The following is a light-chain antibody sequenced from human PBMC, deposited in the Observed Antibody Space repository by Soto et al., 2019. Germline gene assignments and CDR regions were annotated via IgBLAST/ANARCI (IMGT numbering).Light chain of an antibody. J-gene: IGKJ1*01. CDR2: GAS. Sequence: EIVLTQSPGTLSLSPGERATLSCRASQSVSNNYLAWYQQKPGQAPRLLIYGASSRATGIPDRFSGSGSGTDFTLTISRLEPEDFAVYYCQQYGSSFRTFGQGTKVEIK. CDR3: QQYGSSFRT. V-gene: IGKV3-20*01. CDR1: QSVSNNY.